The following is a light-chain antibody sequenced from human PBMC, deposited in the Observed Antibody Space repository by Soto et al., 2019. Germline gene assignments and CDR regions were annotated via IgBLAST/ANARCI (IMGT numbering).Light chain of an antibody. J-gene: IGKJ5*01. CDR2: GAF. Sequence: EIVMTQSPATLSVSPGETATLSFRASLSVSSNLAWYQHKPGQAPRLLVYGAFIRAPGFPVRFRGSGSGSEFTLTISSLQSEDGATYYCQQYDKWPYTFGQGTRLEIK. CDR1: LSVSSN. CDR3: QQYDKWPYT. V-gene: IGKV3-15*01.